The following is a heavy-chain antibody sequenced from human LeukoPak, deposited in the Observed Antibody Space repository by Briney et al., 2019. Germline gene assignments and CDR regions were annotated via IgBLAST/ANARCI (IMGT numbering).Heavy chain of an antibody. V-gene: IGHV3-66*01. Sequence: GGSLRLSCAASGFTVGNNHMNWVRQAPGKGLEWVSLIYSGGNTQYADSVKGRFIIFRDSSKNTLYLQMNSLRVEDTAVYYCAKSYDILTGYYNRDAFDIWGQGTMVTVSS. CDR1: GFTVGNNH. CDR2: IYSGGNT. D-gene: IGHD3-9*01. CDR3: AKSYDILTGYYNRDAFDI. J-gene: IGHJ3*02.